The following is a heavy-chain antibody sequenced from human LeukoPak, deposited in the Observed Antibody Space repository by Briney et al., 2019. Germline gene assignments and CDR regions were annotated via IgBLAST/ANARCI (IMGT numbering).Heavy chain of an antibody. J-gene: IGHJ4*02. D-gene: IGHD3-9*01. CDR2: ISSSSSYI. CDR3: ARKAYYDILTGSPYDY. Sequence: GGSLRLSCAASGFTFSSYSMNWVRQAPGKGLEWVSSISSSSSYIYYADSVKGRFTISRDNAKNSLYLQMNSLRAEDTAVYYCARKAYYDILTGSPYDYWGQGTLVTVSS. CDR1: GFTFSSYS. V-gene: IGHV3-21*01.